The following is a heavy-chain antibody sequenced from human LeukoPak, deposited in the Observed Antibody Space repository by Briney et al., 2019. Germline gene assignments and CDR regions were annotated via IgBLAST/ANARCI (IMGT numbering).Heavy chain of an antibody. J-gene: IGHJ4*02. Sequence: PSETLSLTCSVSGGSFSSYYWSWIRQPPGKGLEWIGYVYYNGITNYNPSLKSRVTMSIDTSRDQSSLKMNSVTAARTAVHYRARGGRTVEYWGQGNPGTVSP. V-gene: IGHV4-59*01. CDR1: GGSFSSYY. D-gene: IGHD2-15*01. CDR2: VYYNGIT. CDR3: ARGGRTVEY.